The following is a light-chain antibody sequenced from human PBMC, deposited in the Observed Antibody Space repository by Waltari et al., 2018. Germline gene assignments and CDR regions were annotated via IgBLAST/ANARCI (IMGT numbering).Light chain of an antibody. CDR1: QSITRY. J-gene: IGKJ1*01. CDR2: SAP. V-gene: IGKV1-39*01. Sequence: DIQMTQSPSSLSASTGDRVTITCRASQSITRYLNWYQQKPGRPPKLLIYSAPSLESGVPSRFSGSGFGTDFTLTISNVQPEDFASYYCQQSYSAPQTFGQGTKVEAK. CDR3: QQSYSAPQT.